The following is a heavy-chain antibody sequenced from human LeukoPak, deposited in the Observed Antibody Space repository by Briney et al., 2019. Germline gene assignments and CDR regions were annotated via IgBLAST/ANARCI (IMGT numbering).Heavy chain of an antibody. D-gene: IGHD2-2*01. V-gene: IGHV1-69*02. CDR3: ARGGIVVVPAANWFDP. J-gene: IGHJ5*02. CDR1: GGTFSSYT. CDR2: IIPILGIA. Sequence: ASVKVSCKASGGTFSSYTISWVRQAPGQGLEWMGRIIPILGIANYAQKFQGRVTITADKSTSTAYMELSSLRSEDTAMYYCARGGIVVVPAANWFDPWGQGTLVTVSS.